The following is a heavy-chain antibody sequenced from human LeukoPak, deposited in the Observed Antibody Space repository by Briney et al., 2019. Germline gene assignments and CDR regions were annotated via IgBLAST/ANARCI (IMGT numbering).Heavy chain of an antibody. CDR2: ISSSTNEI. Sequence: PGGSLRLSCAASGLTFSNYSMSWVRQAPGKGLEWVSSISSSTNEIYYADSVNGRFTISRDNAKNSLYLQMSSLRADDTAVYYCARDQYDGICPDYWGQGAVIVASS. V-gene: IGHV3-21*01. CDR3: ARDQYDGICPDY. CDR1: GLTFSNYS. D-gene: IGHD3-16*01. J-gene: IGHJ4*02.